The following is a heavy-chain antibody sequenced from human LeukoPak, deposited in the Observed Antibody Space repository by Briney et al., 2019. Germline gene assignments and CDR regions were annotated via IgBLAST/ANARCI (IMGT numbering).Heavy chain of an antibody. CDR2: ISGSGGST. CDR3: AKGGGYRPSREDY. J-gene: IGHJ4*02. CDR1: GFTFSSYA. D-gene: IGHD5-24*01. V-gene: IGHV3-23*01. Sequence: GGSLRLSCAASGFTFSSYAVSWVRQAPGKGLEWVSAISGSGGSTYYADSVKGRFTISRDNSKNTLYLQMNSLRAEDTAIYYCAKGGGYRPSREDYWGQGTLVTVSS.